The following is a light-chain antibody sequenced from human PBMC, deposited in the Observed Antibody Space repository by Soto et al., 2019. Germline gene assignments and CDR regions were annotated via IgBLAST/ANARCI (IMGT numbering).Light chain of an antibody. V-gene: IGLV1-40*01. CDR3: QSYASSLSGVV. CDR2: GNS. CDR1: SSNIGAGYD. J-gene: IGLJ2*01. Sequence: QSVLTQPPSVSGAPAQRVTISCTVSSSNIGAGYDVHWYQQLPGTAPKLLIYGNSNRPSGVPDRFSGSKSGTSASLAITGLQAEDEADYYCQSYASSLSGVVFGGGTKLTVL.